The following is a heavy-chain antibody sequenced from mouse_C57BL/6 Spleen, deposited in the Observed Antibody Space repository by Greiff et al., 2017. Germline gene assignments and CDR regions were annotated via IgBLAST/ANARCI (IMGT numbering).Heavy chain of an antibody. J-gene: IGHJ4*01. D-gene: IGHD2-12*01. Sequence: VTLVESGAELVKPGASVKISCKASGYAFSSYWMNWVKQRPGKGLEWIGQIYPGDGDTNYNGKFKGKATLTADKSSSTAYMQLSSLTSEDSAVYFCARGRYPLYAMDYWGQGTSVTVSS. V-gene: IGHV1-80*01. CDR2: IYPGDGDT. CDR3: ARGRYPLYAMDY. CDR1: GYAFSSYW.